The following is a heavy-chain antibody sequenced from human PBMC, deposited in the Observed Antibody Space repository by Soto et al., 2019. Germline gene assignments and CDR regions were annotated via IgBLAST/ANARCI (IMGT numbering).Heavy chain of an antibody. CDR1: GYTFTSYG. Sequence: QVQLVQSGAEVKKPGASVKVSCKASGYTFTSYGISWVRQAPGQGLEWMGWISAYNGNTNYAQKLQGRATMTTDTSTSTAYMELRSLRSDDTAVYYCARDGAGGDYLPPGDYYYGMDVWGQGTTVTVSS. CDR2: ISAYNGNT. J-gene: IGHJ6*02. CDR3: ARDGAGGDYLPPGDYYYGMDV. V-gene: IGHV1-18*01. D-gene: IGHD4-17*01.